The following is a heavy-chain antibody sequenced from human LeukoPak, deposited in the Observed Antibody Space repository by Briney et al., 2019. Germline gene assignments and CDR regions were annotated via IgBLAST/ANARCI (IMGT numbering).Heavy chain of an antibody. CDR1: GFTFSSYW. V-gene: IGHV3-7*01. Sequence: GGSLRLSCAASGFTFSSYWMSWVHQAPGKGLEWVANIKEEGSEKYYVDSVRGRFTISRDNAKNSLYLQMNSLRAEDTAVYYCARNGRGDSGAFDIWGQGTMVTVSS. D-gene: IGHD2-21*01. CDR3: ARNGRGDSGAFDI. CDR2: IKEEGSEK. J-gene: IGHJ3*02.